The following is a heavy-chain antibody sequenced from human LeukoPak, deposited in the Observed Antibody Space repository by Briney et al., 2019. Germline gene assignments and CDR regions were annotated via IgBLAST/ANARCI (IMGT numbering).Heavy chain of an antibody. CDR1: GGYISSSSYY. CDR2: ISYTGST. CDR3: ARSFGYSYGLPFDY. D-gene: IGHD5-18*01. V-gene: IGHV4-39*01. J-gene: IGHJ4*02. Sequence: SETLSPTCTVSGGYISSSSYYWGSIRQPPGKGLEWIGSISYTGSTYYNPSLKSRVSISADTSKNQFSLKLSSVTAADTAIYYCARSFGYSYGLPFDYWGQGNLVTVSS.